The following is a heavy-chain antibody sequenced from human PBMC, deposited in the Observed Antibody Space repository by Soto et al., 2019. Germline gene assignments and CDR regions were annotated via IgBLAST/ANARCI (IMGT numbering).Heavy chain of an antibody. D-gene: IGHD4-17*01. CDR1: GGSFSGYY. V-gene: IGHV4-34*01. J-gene: IGHJ4*02. Sequence: LSLTCAVYGGSFSGYYWSWIRQPPGKGLEWIGEINHSGSTNYNPSLKSRVTISVDTSKNQFSLKLSSVTAADTAVYYCARAYGDYGLDYWGQGTLVTVSS. CDR3: ARAYGDYGLDY. CDR2: INHSGST.